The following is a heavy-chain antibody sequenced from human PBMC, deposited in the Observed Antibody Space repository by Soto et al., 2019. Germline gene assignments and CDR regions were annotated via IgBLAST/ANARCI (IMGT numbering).Heavy chain of an antibody. CDR1: GFTFSSYW. Sequence: GGSLRLSCAASGFTFSSYWMHGVRQVPGKGLVWVSRINTDGSSTTYADSVKGRFTISRDNAKNTLYLQMNSLRAEDTAVYYCVKAAARGDYWGQGTLVTVSS. CDR3: VKAAARGDY. CDR2: INTDGSST. J-gene: IGHJ4*02. D-gene: IGHD3-10*01. V-gene: IGHV3-74*03.